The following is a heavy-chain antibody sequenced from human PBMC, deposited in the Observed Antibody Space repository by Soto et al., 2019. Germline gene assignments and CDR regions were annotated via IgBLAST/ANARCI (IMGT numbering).Heavy chain of an antibody. V-gene: IGHV6-1*01. Sequence: QVDLQQSGPGLVEPSQTLSLTCVISGDSVSSDSAAWTWIRLSPSRGLEWLGRTCYMSQWLTESATSVRGRIIVNPDTSKNEVSLHLNSVTPEDPAVYFCARGGGNFDYWGQGTLVTVSS. CDR1: GDSVSSDSAA. J-gene: IGHJ4*02. CDR2: TCYMSQWLT. CDR3: ARGGGNFDY.